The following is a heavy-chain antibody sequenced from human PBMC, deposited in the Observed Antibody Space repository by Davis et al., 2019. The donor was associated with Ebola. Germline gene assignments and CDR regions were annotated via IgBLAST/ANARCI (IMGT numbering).Heavy chain of an antibody. CDR1: GDSVSSGRDY. D-gene: IGHD3-16*01. CDR3: AREGGMSVFDY. J-gene: IGHJ4*02. CDR2: IYTTGST. V-gene: IGHV4-61*09. Sequence: SETLSLTCTVSGDSVSSGRDYWSWLRQPAGKGLEWIGHIYTTGSTNYNPSLKSRVTISVDTSKNQFSLKLSSVTAADTAVYYCAREGGMSVFDYWGQGTLVTVSS.